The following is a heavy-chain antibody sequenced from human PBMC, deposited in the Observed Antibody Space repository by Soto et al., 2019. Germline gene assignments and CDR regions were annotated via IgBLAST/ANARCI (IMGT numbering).Heavy chain of an antibody. Sequence: GGSLRLSCAASGFTFSSYAMSWVRQAPGKGLEWVSAISGSGGSTYYADSVKGRFTISRDNSKNTLYLQMNSLRAEDTAVYYCAKDSMVRGVIYQDWFDPWGQGTLVTVSS. CDR1: GFTFSSYA. V-gene: IGHV3-23*01. CDR3: AKDSMVRGVIYQDWFDP. D-gene: IGHD3-10*01. J-gene: IGHJ5*02. CDR2: ISGSGGST.